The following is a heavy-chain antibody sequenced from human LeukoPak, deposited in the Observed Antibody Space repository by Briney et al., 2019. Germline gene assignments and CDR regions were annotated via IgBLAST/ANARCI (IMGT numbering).Heavy chain of an antibody. Sequence: GGSLRLSCAASGFTFSSYAMSWVRQAPGKGLEWVSAISGSGGSTYYADSVKGPFTISRDNSKNTLYLQMNSLRAEDTAVYYCAKGPPEVEWELFFFDYWGQGTLVTVSS. D-gene: IGHD1-26*01. CDR3: AKGPPEVEWELFFFDY. CDR2: ISGSGGST. CDR1: GFTFSSYA. V-gene: IGHV3-23*01. J-gene: IGHJ4*02.